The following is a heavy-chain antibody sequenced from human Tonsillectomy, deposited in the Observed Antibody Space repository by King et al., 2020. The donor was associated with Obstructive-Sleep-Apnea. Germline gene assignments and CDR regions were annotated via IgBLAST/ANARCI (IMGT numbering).Heavy chain of an antibody. D-gene: IGHD3-10*01. CDR3: AKDPYGSLGAFDI. Sequence: VQLVESGGGLVQPGGSLRLSCAASGFTFSSYAMSWVRPAPGKGLEWVSAISGSGGSTYYADSVKGRFNISRDNSKKTLYLQMNSLRAEDTAVYYCAKDPYGSLGAFDIWGQGTMVTVSS. J-gene: IGHJ3*02. CDR2: ISGSGGST. CDR1: GFTFSSYA. V-gene: IGHV3-23*04.